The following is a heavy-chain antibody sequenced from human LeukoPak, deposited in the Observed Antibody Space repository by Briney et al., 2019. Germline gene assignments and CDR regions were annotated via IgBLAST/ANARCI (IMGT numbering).Heavy chain of an antibody. CDR1: GYTFTGYY. V-gene: IGHV1-2*02. CDR2: INPNSGGT. D-gene: IGHD3-10*01. Sequence: GASVKVSCKASGYTFTGYYMHWVRQAPGQGLEWMGWINPNSGGTNYAQKFQGRVTMTRDTSISTAYMELSRLRSDDTAVYYCARVWRGLLWFGEEVHGRSDYYYGMDVWGQGTTVTVSS. J-gene: IGHJ6*02. CDR3: ARVWRGLLWFGEEVHGRSDYYYGMDV.